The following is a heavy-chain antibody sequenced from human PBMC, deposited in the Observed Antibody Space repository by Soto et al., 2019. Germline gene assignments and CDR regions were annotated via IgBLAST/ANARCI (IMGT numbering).Heavy chain of an antibody. CDR3: ARRSGRSEASFVD. J-gene: IGHJ4*02. CDR1: GESITTSGHY. D-gene: IGHD6-6*01. V-gene: IGHV4-39*01. Sequence: SETLSLTCTVSGESITTSGHYWGWIRQPPGERPEWIGNIYYSGNDYYNPSLKSRATISVDTSKSQFSLRLKSVTVADTAVYFCARRSGRSEASFVDWGQGLVLTVS. CDR2: IYYSGND.